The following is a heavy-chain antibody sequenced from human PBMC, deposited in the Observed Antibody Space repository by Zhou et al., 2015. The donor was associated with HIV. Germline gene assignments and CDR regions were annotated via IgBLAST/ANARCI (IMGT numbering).Heavy chain of an antibody. J-gene: IGHJ4*02. CDR3: ARDCGGDCYLEGPRYYFDY. CDR2: INPSGGST. D-gene: IGHD2-21*02. Sequence: QVQLVQSGAEVKKPGASVKVSCKASGYTFTSYYMHWVRQAPGQGLEWMGIINPSGGSTSYAQKFQGRVTMTRDTSTSTVYMELSSLRSEDTAVYYCARDCGGDCYLEGPRYYFDYVGPGNPGHRLL. CDR1: GYTFTSYY. V-gene: IGHV1-46*01.